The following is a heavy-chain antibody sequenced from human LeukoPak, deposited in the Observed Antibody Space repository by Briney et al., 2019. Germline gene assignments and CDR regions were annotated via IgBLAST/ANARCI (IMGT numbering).Heavy chain of an antibody. CDR1: GGTSSSYA. V-gene: IGHV1-69*05. Sequence: SVKVSCKASGGTSSSYAISWVRQAPGQGLEWMGGIIPIFGTANYAQKFQGRVTITTDESTSTAYMELSSLRSEDTAVYYCARGAPPNYYDSSGYYYAYYYYMDVWGKGTTVTVSS. J-gene: IGHJ6*03. CDR2: IIPIFGTA. D-gene: IGHD3-22*01. CDR3: ARGAPPNYYDSSGYYYAYYYYMDV.